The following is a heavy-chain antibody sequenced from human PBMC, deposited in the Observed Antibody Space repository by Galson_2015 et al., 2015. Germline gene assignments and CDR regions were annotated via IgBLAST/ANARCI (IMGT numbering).Heavy chain of an antibody. CDR3: AIGGRFLEWLTDYYGMDV. Sequence: SLRLSCAASGFTFSSYAMHWVRQAPGKGLEWVAVISYDGSNKYYADSVKGRFTISRDNSKNTLYLQMNSLRAEDTAVYYYAIGGRFLEWLTDYYGMDVWGQGTTVTVSS. D-gene: IGHD3-3*01. J-gene: IGHJ6*02. CDR1: GFTFSSYA. V-gene: IGHV3-30-3*01. CDR2: ISYDGSNK.